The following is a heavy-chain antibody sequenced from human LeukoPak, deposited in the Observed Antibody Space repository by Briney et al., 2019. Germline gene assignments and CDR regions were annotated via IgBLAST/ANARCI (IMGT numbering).Heavy chain of an antibody. CDR1: GFTVSSNY. J-gene: IGHJ4*02. Sequence: GGSLRLSCAASGFTVSSNYMSWVRQAPGKGLEWVSVIYSGGSTYYADSVKGRFTISRDNAKNSLYLQMNSLRAEDTAVYYCASIGYCSGGSCYGTGAFDYWGQGTLVTVSS. CDR3: ASIGYCSGGSCYGTGAFDY. V-gene: IGHV3-53*01. D-gene: IGHD2-15*01. CDR2: IYSGGST.